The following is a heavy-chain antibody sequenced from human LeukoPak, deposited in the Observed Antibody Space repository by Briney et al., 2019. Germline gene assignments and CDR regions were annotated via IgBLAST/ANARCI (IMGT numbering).Heavy chain of an antibody. CDR2: ISGSGGST. CDR1: GFTFSSYG. V-gene: IGHV3-23*01. CDR3: ARDISVVTPLRFDP. Sequence: QTGGSLRLSCAASGFTFSSYGMSWVRQAPGKGLEWVSAISGSGGSTYYADSVKGRFTISRDNSKNTLYLQMNSLRAEDTAVYYCARDISVVTPLRFDPWGQGTLVTVSS. J-gene: IGHJ5*02. D-gene: IGHD4-23*01.